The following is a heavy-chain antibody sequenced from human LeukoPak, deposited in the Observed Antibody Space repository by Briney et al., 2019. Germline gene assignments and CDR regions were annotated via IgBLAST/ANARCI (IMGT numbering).Heavy chain of an antibody. CDR3: ARVFTRGANGFDY. Sequence: ASVKVSCKASGGTFSSYAISWVRQAPGQGLEWMGRIIPILGIANYAQKFQGRVTITADKSTSTAYMELSSLRSEDTAVYYYARVFTRGANGFDYWGQGTLVTVSS. D-gene: IGHD3-22*01. V-gene: IGHV1-69*04. CDR2: IIPILGIA. J-gene: IGHJ4*02. CDR1: GGTFSSYA.